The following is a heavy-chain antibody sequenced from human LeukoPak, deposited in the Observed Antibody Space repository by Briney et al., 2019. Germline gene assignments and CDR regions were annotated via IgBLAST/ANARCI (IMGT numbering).Heavy chain of an antibody. CDR3: ARGRTIFGHNDYYYYGMDV. D-gene: IGHD3-3*01. V-gene: IGHV4-4*07. CDR1: GGSISSYY. J-gene: IGHJ6*02. Sequence: PSETLSLTCTVSGGSISSYYWSWIRQPAGKGLEWIGRIYTSGSTNYNPSLKSRVTISVDTSKNQFSLKLSSVTAADTAVYYCARGRTIFGHNDYYYYGMDVWGQGTTVTVSS. CDR2: IYTSGST.